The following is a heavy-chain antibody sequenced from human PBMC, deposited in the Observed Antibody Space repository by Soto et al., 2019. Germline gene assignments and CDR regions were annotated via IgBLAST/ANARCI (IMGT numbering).Heavy chain of an antibody. CDR3: AKAKFDFWSGYWSPSLDF. CDR1: RYTFTSYY. V-gene: IGHV1-2*02. D-gene: IGHD3-3*01. J-gene: IGHJ4*02. Sequence: QVQLVQSGAEVKKPGASVKVSCKASRYTFTSYYIHWVRQAPGQGFEWMGWINPNNGYTKYTQKFQGRVTVTRDTSITTAYLELTRLQSDDTAVYYCAKAKFDFWSGYWSPSLDFWGQGTLVTVSS. CDR2: INPNNGYT.